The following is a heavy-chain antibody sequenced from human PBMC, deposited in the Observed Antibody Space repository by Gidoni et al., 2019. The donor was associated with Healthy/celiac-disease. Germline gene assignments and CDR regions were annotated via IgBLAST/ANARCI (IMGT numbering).Heavy chain of an antibody. CDR1: GFTVRSNY. J-gene: IGHJ2*01. Sequence: EVQLVESGGGLIQPGGSLRLSCAASGFTVRSNYIRWVRQAPGKGLEWCSVIYCGGSTYYAYSVKGRFTISRDNSKNTLYLQMNSLRAEDTAVYYCASAWWPTEHPWDYDSSGEGGGYFDLWGRGTLVTVSS. CDR3: ASAWWPTEHPWDYDSSGEGGGYFDL. V-gene: IGHV3-53*01. D-gene: IGHD3-22*01. CDR2: IYCGGST.